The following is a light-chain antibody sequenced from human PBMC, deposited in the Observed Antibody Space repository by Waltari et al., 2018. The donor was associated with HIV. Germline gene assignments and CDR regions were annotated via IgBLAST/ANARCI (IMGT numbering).Light chain of an antibody. Sequence: EIVMTQSPATLSVSPGERATLSCRASQSINSNLGWYQQRPGQAPRLLIYGGSTRATGIPARFSGSGSGTEFTLTISSLQSEDFAVYYCQQYNKWPPLWTFGQGTKVEIK. J-gene: IGKJ1*01. CDR3: QQYNKWPPLWT. V-gene: IGKV3-15*01. CDR1: QSINSN. CDR2: GGS.